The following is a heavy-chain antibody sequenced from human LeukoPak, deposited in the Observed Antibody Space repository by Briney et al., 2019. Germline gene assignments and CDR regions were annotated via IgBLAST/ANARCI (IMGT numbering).Heavy chain of an antibody. CDR3: ARDPRDGYNTFFDY. CDR2: INSDGSST. D-gene: IGHD5-24*01. J-gene: IGHJ4*02. V-gene: IGHV3-74*01. CDR1: GFTFSSYW. Sequence: PWGSLRLSCAASGFTFSSYWMHWVRQAPGKGLVWVSRINSDGSSTSYADSVKGRFTISRDNAKNTLYLQMNSLRAEDTAVYYCARDPRDGYNTFFDYWGQGTLVTVSS.